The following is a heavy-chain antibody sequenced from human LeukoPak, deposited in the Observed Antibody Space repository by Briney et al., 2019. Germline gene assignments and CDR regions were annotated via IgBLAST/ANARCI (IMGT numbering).Heavy chain of an antibody. V-gene: IGHV1-69*13. Sequence: SVNVSCKASGGTFSSYAISWVRQAPGQGLEWMGGIIPIFGTANYAQKFQGRVTITADESTSTAYMELSSLRSEDTAVYYCARARITMVRGGSENWFDPWGQGTLVTVSS. D-gene: IGHD3-10*01. CDR1: GGTFSSYA. CDR2: IIPIFGTA. J-gene: IGHJ5*02. CDR3: ARARITMVRGGSENWFDP.